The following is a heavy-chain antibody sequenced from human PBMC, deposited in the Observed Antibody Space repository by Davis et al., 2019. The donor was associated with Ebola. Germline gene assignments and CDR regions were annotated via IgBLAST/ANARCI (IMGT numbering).Heavy chain of an antibody. CDR3: ARDFDGGNYYFDY. CDR1: GGSFSSHP. J-gene: IGHJ4*02. D-gene: IGHD3-9*01. Sequence: SVKVSCKTSGGSFSSHPISWVRQAPRQGLEWMGGIIPIFDTPHYAQKFQGRITITADASTSTAYTELSSLRSEDTATYFCARDFDGGNYYFDYWGPGTPVTVS. V-gene: IGHV1-69*13. CDR2: IIPIFDTP.